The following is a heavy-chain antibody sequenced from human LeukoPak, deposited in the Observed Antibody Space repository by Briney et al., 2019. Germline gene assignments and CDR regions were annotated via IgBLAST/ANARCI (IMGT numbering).Heavy chain of an antibody. CDR1: GYTFTSYG. CDR3: ARVKVHCGGDCSTYWYFDL. V-gene: IGHV1-18*01. Sequence: VASVKVSCKASGYTFTSYGISWVRQAPGQGLEWMGWISAYNGNTNYAQKFQGRVTITADESTSTAYMELSSLRSEDTAVYYCARVKVHCGGDCSTYWYFDLWGRGTLVTVSS. J-gene: IGHJ2*01. CDR2: ISAYNGNT. D-gene: IGHD2-21*01.